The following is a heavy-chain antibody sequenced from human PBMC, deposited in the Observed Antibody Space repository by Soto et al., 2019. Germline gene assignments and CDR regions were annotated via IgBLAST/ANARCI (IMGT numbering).Heavy chain of an antibody. D-gene: IGHD6-13*01. Sequence: QVQLVQSGAEVKKPGASVKVSCKASGYTFTSYAINWVRQATGQGLEWMGWMNPNSGNTGYAQKFQGRVTMTRNTAICTADRELSKPGTEVAAVDYGAGGARGSSSWYCYCYGMDVWGQGTTVTVSS. J-gene: IGHJ6*02. CDR3: AGGARGSSSWYCYCYGMDV. CDR2: MNPNSGNT. CDR1: GYTFTSYA. V-gene: IGHV1-8*01.